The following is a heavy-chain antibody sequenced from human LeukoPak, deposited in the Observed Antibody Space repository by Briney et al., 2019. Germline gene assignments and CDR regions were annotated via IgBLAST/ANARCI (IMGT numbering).Heavy chain of an antibody. V-gene: IGHV3-7*01. CDR3: ARVGEFLRSPYYYMDV. D-gene: IGHD3-3*01. CDR1: GFTFSSYW. Sequence: GGSLRLSCAASGFTFSSYWMTWVRQPPGKGLEWVANIKQDGIEIYYVDSVKGRFTISRDNAKNSLYMQMNSLRAEDTAVYYCARVGEFLRSPYYYMDVWGKGTTVTVSS. J-gene: IGHJ6*03. CDR2: IKQDGIEI.